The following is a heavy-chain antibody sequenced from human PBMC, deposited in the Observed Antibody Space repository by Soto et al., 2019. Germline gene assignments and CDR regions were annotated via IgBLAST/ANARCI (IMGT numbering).Heavy chain of an antibody. Sequence: GGSLRLSCSASGFTFSMHSMHWIRQTPGKALEYVSAISRDGRSTFYADSVKGRFTISRDNSKNTLYLRMNSLRSDDTAVYYCVKEANPFINTLVVLIFDYWGQGTQVTVSS. J-gene: IGHJ4*02. CDR2: ISRDGRST. D-gene: IGHD3-22*01. CDR1: GFTFSMHS. CDR3: VKEANPFINTLVVLIFDY. V-gene: IGHV3-64D*08.